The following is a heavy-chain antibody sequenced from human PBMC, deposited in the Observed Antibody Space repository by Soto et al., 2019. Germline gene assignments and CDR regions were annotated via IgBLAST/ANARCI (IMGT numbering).Heavy chain of an antibody. CDR2: TYYRSKWYN. CDR1: GDSVSSDSAA. CDR3: AGAGANYFNSGMDV. Sequence: SQTLSLTRAISGDSVSSDSAAWNWIRQSPSRGLEWLGRTYYRSKWYNDYAVSVKSRITINPDTSKNQFSLQLNSVTPEVTAVYYCAGAGANYFNSGMDVWGQGTMVTVSS. V-gene: IGHV6-1*01. J-gene: IGHJ6*02. D-gene: IGHD3-10*01.